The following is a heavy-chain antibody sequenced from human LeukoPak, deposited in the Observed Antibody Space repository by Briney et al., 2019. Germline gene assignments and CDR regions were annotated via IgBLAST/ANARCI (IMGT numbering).Heavy chain of an antibody. Sequence: SETLSLTCTVSGGSISSYYWSWIRQPPGKGLEWIGYIYYSGSTNYNPSLKSRVTISVDTSKNQFSLKLSSVTAADAAVYYCASQGLGLLWFGELGIPFDYWGQGTLVTVSS. D-gene: IGHD3-10*01. CDR1: GGSISSYY. CDR2: IYYSGST. V-gene: IGHV4-59*01. J-gene: IGHJ4*02. CDR3: ASQGLGLLWFGELGIPFDY.